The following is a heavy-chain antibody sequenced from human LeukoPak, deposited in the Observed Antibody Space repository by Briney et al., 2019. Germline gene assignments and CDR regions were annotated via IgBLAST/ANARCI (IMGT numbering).Heavy chain of an antibody. D-gene: IGHD3-22*01. V-gene: IGHV3-48*03. Sequence: GGSLRLSCAASGFTFSSYDMNWVRQAPGKGLEWVSYISSSGSTIYYADSVKGRFTISRDNAKNSLYLQMNSLRAEDTAVYYCARGSGYYYDSSGYYSNWFDPWGQGTLVTVSS. CDR1: GFTFSSYD. CDR2: ISSSGSTI. CDR3: ARGSGYYYDSSGYYSNWFDP. J-gene: IGHJ5*02.